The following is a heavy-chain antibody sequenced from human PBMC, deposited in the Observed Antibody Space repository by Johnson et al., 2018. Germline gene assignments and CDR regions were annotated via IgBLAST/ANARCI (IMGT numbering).Heavy chain of an antibody. CDR2: IYPGDSDT. V-gene: IGHV5-51*01. CDR1: GYSFTSYW. D-gene: IGHD3-16*01. CDR3: AKDIEGQWRLRLGTYFQH. J-gene: IGHJ1*01. Sequence: VQLVQSGAEVKKPGESLKISCKGSGYSFTSYWIGWVRQMPGKGLEWMGIIYPGDSDTRYSPSFQGQVTISADKSISTAYLQWSSLKASATAMYYFAKDIEGQWRLRLGTYFQHWGQGTLVTVSS.